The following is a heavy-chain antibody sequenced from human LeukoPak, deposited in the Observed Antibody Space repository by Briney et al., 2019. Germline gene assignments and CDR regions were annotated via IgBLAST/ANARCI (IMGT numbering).Heavy chain of an antibody. Sequence: SETLSLTCAVSGGSISSSNWWSWVRQPPGKGLEWIGEIYHSGSTNYNPSLKSRVTISVDKSKNQFSLKLSSVTAADTAVYYCARHGDYYDSSGYFLAPTYYYYGMDVWGQGTTVTVSS. CDR2: IYHSGST. CDR3: ARHGDYYDSSGYFLAPTYYYYGMDV. D-gene: IGHD3-22*01. CDR1: GGSISSSNW. J-gene: IGHJ6*02. V-gene: IGHV4-4*02.